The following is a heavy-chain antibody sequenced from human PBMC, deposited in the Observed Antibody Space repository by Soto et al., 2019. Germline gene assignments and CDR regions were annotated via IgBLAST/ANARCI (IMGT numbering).Heavy chain of an antibody. CDR3: ARAVAVPADFDY. CDR1: GYTFTGYA. D-gene: IGHD6-19*01. V-gene: IGHV1-3*05. Sequence: QVQVVQSGAEEKKPRASVKVSCTASGYTFTGYAMHWVRQAPGQRLEWMGWINAGNGNTKYSQKFQGRVTITRDTSASTAYMELSGLRSEDTAVYYCARAVAVPADFDYWGQGTLVTVSS. J-gene: IGHJ4*02. CDR2: INAGNGNT.